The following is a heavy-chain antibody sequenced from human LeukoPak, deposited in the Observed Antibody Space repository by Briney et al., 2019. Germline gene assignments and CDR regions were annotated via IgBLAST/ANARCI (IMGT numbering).Heavy chain of an antibody. CDR1: GYTFTGYY. CDR3: ARDVSAGGTNWFDP. V-gene: IGHV1-2*02. CDR2: INPNSGGP. J-gene: IGHJ5*02. D-gene: IGHD3-16*01. Sequence: ASVKVSCKASGYTFTGYYIHWVRQAPGQGLEWMGWINPNSGGPNYAQKFQGRVTMTRDTSISTAYMEMMRLRSDDTAVYYCARDVSAGGTNWFDPWGQGTLVTVSS.